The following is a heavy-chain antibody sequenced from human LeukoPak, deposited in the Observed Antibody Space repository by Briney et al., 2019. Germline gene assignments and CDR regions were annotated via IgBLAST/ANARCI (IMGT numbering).Heavy chain of an antibody. V-gene: IGHV3-23*01. Sequence: PGGSLRLSCAASGFTFSSYSMSWVRPAPRKGLAWVSVISGRGGDSYYQASVKGRFTISRDNSKNTMYLQMNSLRAEDTAVYYCVRNSNNFDYWGQGTLVTVSS. CDR3: VRNSNNFDY. CDR1: GFTFSSYS. D-gene: IGHD6-13*01. J-gene: IGHJ4*02. CDR2: ISGRGGDS.